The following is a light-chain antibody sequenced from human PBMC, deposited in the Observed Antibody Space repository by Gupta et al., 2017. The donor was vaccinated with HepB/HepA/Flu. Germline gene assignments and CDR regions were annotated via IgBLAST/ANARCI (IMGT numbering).Light chain of an antibody. Sequence: QSALTPPPSVSGSRGPATTISCTGTSSDVGSYNFVSWYQKDPGKAPILMIYDVINRPSGVSNRFSGSKSGNTTSMTISGLQSEDEADYYCSSYTSSYTGVFGGGTKLTVL. V-gene: IGLV2-14*03. J-gene: IGLJ2*01. CDR1: SSDVGSYNF. CDR2: DVI. CDR3: SSYTSSYTGV.